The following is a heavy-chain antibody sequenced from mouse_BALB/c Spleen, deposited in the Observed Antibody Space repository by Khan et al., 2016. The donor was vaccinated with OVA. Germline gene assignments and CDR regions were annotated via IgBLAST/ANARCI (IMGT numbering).Heavy chain of an antibody. J-gene: IGHJ2*01. CDR2: ISYSGTT. CDR3: SRVYGGDFDY. CDR1: GYSITSDYA. V-gene: IGHV3-2*02. D-gene: IGHD1-1*01. Sequence: EVQLQESGPGLVKPSQSLSLICTVTGYSITSDYAWNWIRQFPGNKLEWMGFISYSGTTNYNPSLKSRISITRDTSKNQFFLQLNSVTTEDTATYYCSRVYGGDFDYWGQGTTLTVAS.